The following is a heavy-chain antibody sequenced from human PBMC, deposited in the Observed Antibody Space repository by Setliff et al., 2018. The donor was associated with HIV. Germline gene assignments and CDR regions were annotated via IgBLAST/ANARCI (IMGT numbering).Heavy chain of an antibody. Sequence: SETLSLTCGVSGGYLGTYAWIWMCQSPGKGLEWIADISHAGAAHYIPSLVSRVSMSIDMSMNQFSLRLRSLIVACTAVYFCARGRVIAADVPPQIFYHYIVYVCGRETTVTVSS. CDR3: ARGRVIAADVPPQIFYHYIVYV. CDR1: GGYLGTYA. J-gene: IGHJ6*02. CDR2: ISHAGAA. D-gene: IGHD2-15*01. V-gene: IGHV4-34*01.